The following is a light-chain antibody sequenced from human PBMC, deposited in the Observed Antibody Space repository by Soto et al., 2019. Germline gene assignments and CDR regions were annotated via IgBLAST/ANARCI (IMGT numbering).Light chain of an antibody. J-gene: IGLJ2*01. CDR1: SSDIGHYNY. CDR2: EVS. V-gene: IGLV2-8*01. Sequence: QSALTQPPSASGSPGQSVTISCTGTSSDIGHYNYVSWYQQHPGKAPKLMISEVSKRPSGVPDRFSGSKSGNTASLTVSGLQAEDEADYYCSSYAGSNNLGLFGGGTKLTVL. CDR3: SSYAGSNNLGL.